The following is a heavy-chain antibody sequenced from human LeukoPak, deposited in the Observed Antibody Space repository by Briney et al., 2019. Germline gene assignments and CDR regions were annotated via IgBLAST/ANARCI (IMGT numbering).Heavy chain of an antibody. CDR3: AKDRPNFHENSGHYYRRDGDS. CDR1: GFTFYMYA. V-gene: IGHV3-23*01. J-gene: IGHJ5*02. D-gene: IGHD3-22*01. Sequence: PGGSLTLSCQASGFTFYMYAMSWVRQAPWKGLEWVASMCGTAGCTFYPDSVKGRFTISRDNSKNVLYLRMNSLTAEDTAIYYCAKDRPNFHENSGHYYRRDGDSWGQGTLVTVSS. CDR2: MCGTAGCT.